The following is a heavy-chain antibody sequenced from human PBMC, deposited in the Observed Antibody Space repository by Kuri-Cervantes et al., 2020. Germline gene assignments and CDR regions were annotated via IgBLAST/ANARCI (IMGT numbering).Heavy chain of an antibody. CDR2: IRSKANSYAT. Sequence: GESLKISCAASGFTFSGSAMHWVRQASGKGLEWVGRIRSKANSYATAYAASVKGRFTISRDDSKNTAYLQMNSLRAEDTAVYYCAREKDSGSYPFDYWGQGTLVTVSS. CDR1: GFTFSGSA. V-gene: IGHV3-73*01. J-gene: IGHJ4*02. CDR3: AREKDSGSYPFDY. D-gene: IGHD1-26*01.